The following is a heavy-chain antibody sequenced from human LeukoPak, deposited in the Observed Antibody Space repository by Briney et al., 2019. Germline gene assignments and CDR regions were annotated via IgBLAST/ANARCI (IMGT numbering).Heavy chain of an antibody. CDR2: INTNTGNP. CDR3: AREGSCSGGSCYYSY. CDR1: GYTFTSYA. Sequence: ASVKASCKASGYTFTSYAMNWVRQAPGQGLEWMGWINTNTGNPTYAQGFTGRFVFSLDTSVSAAYLQISSLKAEDTAVYYCAREGSCSGGSCYYSYWGQGTLVTVSS. V-gene: IGHV7-4-1*02. D-gene: IGHD2-15*01. J-gene: IGHJ4*02.